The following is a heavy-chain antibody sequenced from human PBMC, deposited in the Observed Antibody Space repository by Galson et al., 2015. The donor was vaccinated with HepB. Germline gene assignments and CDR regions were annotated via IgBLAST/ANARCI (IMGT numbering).Heavy chain of an antibody. V-gene: IGHV1-69*04. CDR2: IIPILGIA. D-gene: IGHD3-22*01. CDR1: GGTFSSYA. CDR3: ARVQGRPPYYYDSSGYYPD. J-gene: IGHJ4*02. Sequence: SVKVSCKASGGTFSSYAISWVRQAPGQELEWMGRIIPILGIANYAQKFQGRVTITADKSTSTAYMELSSLRSEDTAVYYCARVQGRPPYYYDSSGYYPDWGQGTLVTVSS.